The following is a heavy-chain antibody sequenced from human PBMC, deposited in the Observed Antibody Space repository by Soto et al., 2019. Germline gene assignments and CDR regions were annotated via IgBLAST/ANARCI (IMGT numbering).Heavy chain of an antibody. Sequence: AASVKVSCKASGYTFTSYYMHWVRQAPGQGLEWMGIINPSGGSTSYAQKFQGRVTMTRDTSTSTVYMELSSLRSEDTAVYYCATGQYQLQLTRNYYYYMDVWGKGTTVTVSS. J-gene: IGHJ6*03. D-gene: IGHD2-2*01. V-gene: IGHV1-46*03. CDR3: ATGQYQLQLTRNYYYYMDV. CDR2: INPSGGST. CDR1: GYTFTSYY.